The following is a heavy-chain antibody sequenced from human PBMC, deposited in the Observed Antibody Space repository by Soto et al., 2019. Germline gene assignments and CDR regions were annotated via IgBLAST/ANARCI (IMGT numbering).Heavy chain of an antibody. V-gene: IGHV3-43*01. CDR3: AKDIGYCTNGVCYTHYYYYGMDV. D-gene: IGHD2-8*01. CDR2: ISWDGGST. Sequence: GGSLRLSCAASGFTFDDYTMHWVRQAPGKGLEWVSLISWDGGSTYYADSVKGRFTISRDNSKNSLYLQMNSLRTEDTALYYCAKDIGYCTNGVCYTHYYYYGMDVWGQGTTVTVSS. CDR1: GFTFDDYT. J-gene: IGHJ6*02.